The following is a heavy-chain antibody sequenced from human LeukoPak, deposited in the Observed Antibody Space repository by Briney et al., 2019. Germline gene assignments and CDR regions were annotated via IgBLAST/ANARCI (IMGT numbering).Heavy chain of an antibody. CDR2: INHSGGT. CDR3: AVGRLWFGETRDYYYYMDV. V-gene: IGHV4-34*01. J-gene: IGHJ6*03. Sequence: PSETLSLTCAVYGGSFSGYYWSWIRQPPGKGLEWIGEINHSGGTNYNPSLKSRVTISVDTSKNQFSLKLSSVTAADTAVYYCAVGRLWFGETRDYYYYMDVWGKGTTVTVSS. CDR1: GGSFSGYY. D-gene: IGHD3-10*01.